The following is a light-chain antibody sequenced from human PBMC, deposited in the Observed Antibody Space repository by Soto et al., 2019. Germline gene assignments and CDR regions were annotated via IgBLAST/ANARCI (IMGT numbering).Light chain of an antibody. J-gene: IGKJ1*01. CDR1: QRVASGY. Sequence: ETVLTQSPGTLSLSAGERATLSCRASQRVASGYLVWYRQKPGQTPTVLIYGASTRAAGIPDRFSGSGSGTDFTLTISRLEPEDFAGYYCQLYESSPTFGQGTKVEMK. CDR2: GAS. V-gene: IGKV3-20*01. CDR3: QLYESSPT.